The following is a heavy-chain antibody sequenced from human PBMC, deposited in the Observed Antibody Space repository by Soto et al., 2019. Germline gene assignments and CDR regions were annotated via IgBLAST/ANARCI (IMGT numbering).Heavy chain of an antibody. Sequence: PGGSLRLSCAASGFNFPAYAMNWVRQAPGKGLQWVSGLVGSGADKNYADSVRGRFTVSRDNSRNTLYLQMNSLRDEDTAVYYCAKDLIANNGVCEPFDMWGRGTQVTVSS. CDR1: GFNFPAYA. CDR2: LVGSGADK. V-gene: IGHV3-23*01. J-gene: IGHJ3*02. D-gene: IGHD2-8*01. CDR3: AKDLIANNGVCEPFDM.